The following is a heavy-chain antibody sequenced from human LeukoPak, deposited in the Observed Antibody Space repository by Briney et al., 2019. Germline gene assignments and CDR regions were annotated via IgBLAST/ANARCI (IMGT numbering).Heavy chain of an antibody. CDR3: AKEWESDAFDI. V-gene: IGHV3-9*01. J-gene: IGHJ3*02. CDR1: GFTFDDYA. CDR2: ISWNSGSI. Sequence: GRSLRLSCAASGFTFDDYAMHWVRQAPGMGLEWVSGISWNSGSIGYADSVEGRFTISRDNAKNSLYLQMNSLRAEDTALYYCAKEWESDAFDIWGQGTMVTVSS. D-gene: IGHD1-26*01.